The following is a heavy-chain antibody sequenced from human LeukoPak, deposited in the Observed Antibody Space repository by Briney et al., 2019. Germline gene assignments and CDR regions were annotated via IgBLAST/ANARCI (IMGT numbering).Heavy chain of an antibody. D-gene: IGHD4-17*01. V-gene: IGHV3-7*01. CDR2: IKQDGSEK. CDR3: ARELTVTTDAFDI. J-gene: IGHJ3*02. CDR1: GFTFSSYW. Sequence: PGGSLRLSCAASGFTFSSYWMSWVRQAPGKGLEWVANIKQDGSEKYYVDSVKGRFTISRDNAKNSLYLQMNSLRAEDTAVYYCARELTVTTDAFDIWGQGTMVTVSS.